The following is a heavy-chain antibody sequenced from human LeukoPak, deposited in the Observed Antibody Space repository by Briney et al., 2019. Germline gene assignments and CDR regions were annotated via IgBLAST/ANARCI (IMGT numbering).Heavy chain of an antibody. CDR1: GGSISSSSYY. V-gene: IGHV4-39*01. CDR2: IYYSGST. Sequence: SETLSLTCTVSGGSISSSSYYWGWIRQPPGKGLEWIGSIYYSGSTYYNPSLKSRVTISVDTSKNQFSLKLSSVTAADTAVYYCARASIAAAEYFDYWGQGTLVTVSS. J-gene: IGHJ4*02. CDR3: ARASIAAAEYFDY. D-gene: IGHD6-13*01.